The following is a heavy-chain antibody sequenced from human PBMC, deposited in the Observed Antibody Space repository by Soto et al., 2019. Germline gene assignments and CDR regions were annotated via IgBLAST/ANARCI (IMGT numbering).Heavy chain of an antibody. J-gene: IGHJ5*02. V-gene: IGHV4-61*08. CDR3: ARQRRGYSYAPWFDP. D-gene: IGHD5-18*01. Sequence: SETLSLTCTVSGDSVTNRDYYWGWIRQPPGKGLEWIGYIEYSGKINYNPSLKSRVTISVDTSKNQFSLKLSSVTAADTAVYYCARQRRGYSYAPWFDPWGQGTLVTVSS. CDR2: IEYSGKI. CDR1: GDSVTNRDYY.